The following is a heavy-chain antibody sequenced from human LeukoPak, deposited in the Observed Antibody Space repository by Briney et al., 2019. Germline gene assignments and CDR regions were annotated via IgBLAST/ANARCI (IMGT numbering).Heavy chain of an antibody. V-gene: IGHV3-30*02. CDR1: GFTFSSYG. CDR2: IRYDGSNK. Sequence: PGGSLRLSCAASGFTFSSYGMHWVRQAPGKGLEWVAFIRYDGSNKYYADSVKGRFTISRDNSKNTLYLQMNSLRAEDTAVYYCAKDAVQAQGYSSSLTDMEDYYYYYMDVWGKGTTVTISS. CDR3: AKDAVQAQGYSSSLTDMEDYYYYYMDV. J-gene: IGHJ6*03. D-gene: IGHD6-13*01.